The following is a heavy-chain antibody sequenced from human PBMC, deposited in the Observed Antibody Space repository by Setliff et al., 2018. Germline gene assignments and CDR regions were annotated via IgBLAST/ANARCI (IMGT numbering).Heavy chain of an antibody. CDR2: IYHSGGA. Sequence: PSETLSLTCTVSGDSINYYCWTWIRQPPGKGLEWIGYIYHSGGANYNPSLKSRVTISVATSKKQFSLNLSSVTAADTAVYYCARGQATSSRSSLVYWGQGIPVTVAS. CDR3: ARGQATSSRSSLVY. V-gene: IGHV4-59*12. D-gene: IGHD6-6*01. CDR1: GDSINYYC. J-gene: IGHJ4*02.